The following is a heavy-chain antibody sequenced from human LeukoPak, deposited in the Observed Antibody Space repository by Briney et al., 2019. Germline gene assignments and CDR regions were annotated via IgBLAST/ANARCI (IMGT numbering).Heavy chain of an antibody. Sequence: GGSLRLSCAASGFTFSSYGMHWVRQAPGKGLEWVAFIRYDGSDKDYVDSVKGRFTISRDNSQNTLYLQMNSRRAEDTAVYYCAKDRDKGNYYFDYWGQGTLVTVSS. D-gene: IGHD1-7*01. J-gene: IGHJ4*02. CDR1: GFTFSSYG. CDR2: IRYDGSDK. CDR3: AKDRDKGNYYFDY. V-gene: IGHV3-30*02.